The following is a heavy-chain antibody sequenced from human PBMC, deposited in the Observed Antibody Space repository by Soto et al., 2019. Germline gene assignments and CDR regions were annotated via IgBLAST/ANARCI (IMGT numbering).Heavy chain of an antibody. CDR2: ISSSSSYI. D-gene: IGHD4-17*01. CDR3: ASATVSTETEYFQH. J-gene: IGHJ1*01. CDR1: GFTFSGYS. Sequence: EVQLVESGGGLVKHGGSLRLSCAASGFTFSGYSMNWVRQAPGKGLEWVSSISSSSSYIYYADSVKGRSTISRDNAKNTLNLQMNSLRAEYTAVYYLASATVSTETEYFQHWGEGTLNTVSS. V-gene: IGHV3-21*01.